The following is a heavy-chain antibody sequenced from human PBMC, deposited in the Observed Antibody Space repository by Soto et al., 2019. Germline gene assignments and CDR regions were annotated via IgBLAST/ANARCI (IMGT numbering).Heavy chain of an antibody. V-gene: IGHV1-18*01. CDR2: MSANSGNT. CDR1: GYTFTSYD. CDR3: AGSVWFGDYYFDY. Sequence: GASVKVSCKASGYTFTSYDINWVRQATGQGLEWMGWMSANSGNTNYAQKLQGRVTMTRDTSTSTAYMELSSLRSDDTAVYYCAGSVWFGDYYFDYWGQGTLVTVSS. D-gene: IGHD3-10*01. J-gene: IGHJ4*02.